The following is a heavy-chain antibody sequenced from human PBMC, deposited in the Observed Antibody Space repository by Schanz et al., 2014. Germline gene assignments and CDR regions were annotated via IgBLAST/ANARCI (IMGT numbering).Heavy chain of an antibody. CDR2: ISSSGSYI. CDR3: ASPSGYSDYGTYFDF. Sequence: EVRLVESGGGVVQPGRSLRLSCAASGFTFSSYAMHWVRQAPGKGLEWVSSISSSGSYIHYADSVKGRFTISRDNSRNTLYLQMNSLRTEDTAVYYCASPSGYSDYGTYFDFWGQGTLVTVSS. V-gene: IGHV3-21*02. D-gene: IGHD5-12*01. CDR1: GFTFSSYA. J-gene: IGHJ4*02.